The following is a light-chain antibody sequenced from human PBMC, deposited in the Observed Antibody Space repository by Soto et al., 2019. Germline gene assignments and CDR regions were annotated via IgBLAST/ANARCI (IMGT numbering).Light chain of an antibody. J-gene: IGKJ5*01. CDR2: DAS. Sequence: EIVLTQCPATLWLSPGEIATLSCGASQIVKNRYVAWYQQKPGLAPRLLIYDASTRATGIPDRFSGSGSGTDFTLTINRLEPEDFAVYYCQHYYDTPGPFGQGTRLEIK. CDR3: QHYYDTPGP. CDR1: QIVKNRY. V-gene: IGKV3D-20*01.